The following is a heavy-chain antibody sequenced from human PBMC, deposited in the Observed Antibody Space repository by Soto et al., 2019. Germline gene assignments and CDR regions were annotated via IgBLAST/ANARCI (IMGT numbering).Heavy chain of an antibody. D-gene: IGHD3-10*01. CDR2: ISYDESNK. J-gene: IGHJ4*02. Sequence: GGSLRLSCAASGFPFSTYGMVWVRQAPGKGLEWVAVISYDESNKYYEDSVKGRFTISRDNSKNTVYLQMNSLSTEDTAMYYCAKDRGGSGSFDYWGQGTLVTVSS. CDR1: GFPFSTYG. V-gene: IGHV3-30*18. CDR3: AKDRGGSGSFDY.